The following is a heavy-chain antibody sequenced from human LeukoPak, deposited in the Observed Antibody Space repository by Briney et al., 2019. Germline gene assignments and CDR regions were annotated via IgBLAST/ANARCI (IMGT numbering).Heavy chain of an antibody. D-gene: IGHD6-19*01. V-gene: IGHV3-30-3*01. CDR3: ARTEGMAVAGRGFDY. Sequence: GGSLRLSCAASGFTFSGYAMHWVRPAPGKGLGWVAVISYDGSNKYYADAVKGRFTISRDNSKNSLYLQMNSLRAEDTAVYYCARTEGMAVAGRGFDYWGERTLVTVSS. CDR1: GFTFSGYA. CDR2: ISYDGSNK. J-gene: IGHJ4*02.